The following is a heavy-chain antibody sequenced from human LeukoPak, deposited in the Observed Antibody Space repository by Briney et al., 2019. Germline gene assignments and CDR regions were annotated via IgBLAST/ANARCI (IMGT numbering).Heavy chain of an antibody. CDR2: ISGTGSHT. CDR1: GFIYSHFA. V-gene: IGHV3-23*01. D-gene: IGHD3-9*01. CDR3: ARTYYDILTGYNPYFDY. J-gene: IGHJ4*02. Sequence: GGTLRLSCAASGFIYSHFAMSWVRQAPGKGLEWVSSISGTGSHTYYTDSVKGRFTISRDNSKNTVTLQMNSLRAEDTAVYYCARTYYDILTGYNPYFDYWGQGILVTVSS.